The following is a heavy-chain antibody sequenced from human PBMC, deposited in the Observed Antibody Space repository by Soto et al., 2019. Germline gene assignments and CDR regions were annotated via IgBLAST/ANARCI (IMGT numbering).Heavy chain of an antibody. J-gene: IGHJ6*02. D-gene: IGHD2-2*01. CDR3: ARRSIGYCSSTSCYGYGMDV. V-gene: IGHV4-39*01. Sequence: SETLSLTCTVSGGSISSRDYYWSWIRQPPGEGLEWIGSIYYSGSTYYNPSLKSRVTISVDTSKNQFSLKLSSVTAADTAVYYCARRSIGYCSSTSCYGYGMDVWGQGTTVTVSS. CDR1: GGSISSRDYY. CDR2: IYYSGST.